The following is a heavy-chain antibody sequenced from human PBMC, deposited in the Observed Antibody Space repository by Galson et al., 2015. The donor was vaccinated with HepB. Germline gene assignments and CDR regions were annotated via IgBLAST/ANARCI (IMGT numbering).Heavy chain of an antibody. CDR1: GDSISNDRW. Sequence: ETLSLTCAVSGDSISNDRWWSWVRQPPGEGLEWIGEAYHSGGTNYRPSLKSRVTISVDKSKNQFSLKLTSVTAADTAVYYCARAKEGRDYFDYWGQGTLVTVSS. J-gene: IGHJ4*02. CDR2: AYHSGGT. CDR3: ARAKEGRDYFDY. V-gene: IGHV4-4*02.